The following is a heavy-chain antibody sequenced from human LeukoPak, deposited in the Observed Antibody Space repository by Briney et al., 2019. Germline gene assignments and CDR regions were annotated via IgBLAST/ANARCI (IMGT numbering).Heavy chain of an antibody. CDR3: ARSTLADAFDI. V-gene: IGHV4-39*01. CDR1: GGSVSDSSYY. CDR2: IYYSGST. Sequence: SETLSLTCTVSGGSVSDSSYYWGWIRQPPGKGLEWIGTIYYSGSTYYSLSLKSRVTTSEDTSKNQFSLKMRSVTAADTAVYYCARSTLADAFDIWGQGTIVTVSS. J-gene: IGHJ3*02. D-gene: IGHD1-1*01.